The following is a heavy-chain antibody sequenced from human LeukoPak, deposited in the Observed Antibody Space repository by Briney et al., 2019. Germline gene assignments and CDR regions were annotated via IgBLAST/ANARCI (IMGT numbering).Heavy chain of an antibody. D-gene: IGHD6-19*01. Sequence: GGSLRLSCAASGFTFSSYAVSWVRQAPGKGLEWVSAISCSGGGTYYADSVKGRFTISRDNSKNTVYLQMNSLSTEDTAVYYCAKTTTGYSSGRYPGWPVDYWGQGTLVTVSS. V-gene: IGHV3-23*01. J-gene: IGHJ4*02. CDR1: GFTFSSYA. CDR3: AKTTTGYSSGRYPGWPVDY. CDR2: ISCSGGGT.